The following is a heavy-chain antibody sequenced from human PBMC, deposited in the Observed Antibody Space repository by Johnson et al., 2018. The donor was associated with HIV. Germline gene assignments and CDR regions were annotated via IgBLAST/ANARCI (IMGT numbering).Heavy chain of an antibody. CDR2: IYSGGST. Sequence: QVQLVESGGGVVQPGRSLRLSCAASGFTFSSYAMHWVRQAPGKGLEWVSVIYSGGSTYYADSVTGRFTISRDNSKNTLYLQMSSLRAEETAVYYCATDPADCGRDWCGAFDIWGQGTMVTVS. J-gene: IGHJ3*02. CDR1: GFTFSSYA. D-gene: IGHD3/OR15-3a*01. V-gene: IGHV3-NL1*01. CDR3: ATDPADCGRDWCGAFDI.